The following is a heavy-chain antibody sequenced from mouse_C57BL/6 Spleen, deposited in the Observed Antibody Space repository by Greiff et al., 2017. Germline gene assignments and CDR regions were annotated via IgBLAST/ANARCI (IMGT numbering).Heavy chain of an antibody. CDR3: TRDYDGYFDY. V-gene: IGHV1-82*01. CDR1: GYAFSSSW. D-gene: IGHD2-3*01. J-gene: IGHJ2*01. CDR2: IYPGGGDT. Sequence: QVQLQQSGPELVKPGASVKISCKASGYAFSSSWMNWVKQRPGQGLEWIGRIYPGGGDTNYNGKFKGKATLTEDKSSSTAYMQLSSLSSEDSAVYFGTRDYDGYFDYWGQGTTLTVSA.